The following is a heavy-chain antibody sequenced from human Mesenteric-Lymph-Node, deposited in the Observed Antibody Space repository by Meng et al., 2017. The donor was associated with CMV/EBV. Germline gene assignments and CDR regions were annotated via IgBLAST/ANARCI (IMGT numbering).Heavy chain of an antibody. CDR3: ASVRGGYDYWSGSPFDY. CDR2: IYHSGST. V-gene: IGHV4-4*02. Sequence: SISRSQWWRWVRQPPGKGLECIGEIYHSGSTNYNPSLRGRITMSLDKSKNQFSLNLTSVTAADTAVYYCASVRGGYDYWSGSPFDYWGQGILVTVSS. D-gene: IGHD3-3*01. CDR1: SISRSQW. J-gene: IGHJ4*02.